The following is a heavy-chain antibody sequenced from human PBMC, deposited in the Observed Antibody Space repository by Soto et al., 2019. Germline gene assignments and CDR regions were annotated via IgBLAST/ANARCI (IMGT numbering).Heavy chain of an antibody. Sequence: VQLVESGGGVVQPGRSLRLSCAASGFTFSDYAMHWVRQAPGKGPEWVAVVSHDGRNTHYADSVKGRFTISRDSSKNTVSLEMTSLRAEGTAVYYCAKGGRQWLVTSDFNYWGQGALVTVSS. J-gene: IGHJ4*02. V-gene: IGHV3-30*18. CDR2: VSHDGRNT. CDR1: GFTFSDYA. D-gene: IGHD6-19*01. CDR3: AKGGRQWLVTSDFNY.